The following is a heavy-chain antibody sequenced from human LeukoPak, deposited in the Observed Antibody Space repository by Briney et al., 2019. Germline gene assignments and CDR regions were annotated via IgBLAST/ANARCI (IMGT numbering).Heavy chain of an antibody. V-gene: IGHV1-8*03. Sequence: ASVKVSCKASGYTFTRYDINWVRQATGQGLEWMGWMNPNSGNTGYAQKFQGRVTITRNTSISTAYMDLSSLRSEDTAVYYCARGYYDYFWGGYRYDAFDIWGQGTMVTVSS. J-gene: IGHJ3*02. D-gene: IGHD3-16*02. CDR2: MNPNSGNT. CDR3: ARGYYDYFWGGYRYDAFDI. CDR1: GYTFTRYD.